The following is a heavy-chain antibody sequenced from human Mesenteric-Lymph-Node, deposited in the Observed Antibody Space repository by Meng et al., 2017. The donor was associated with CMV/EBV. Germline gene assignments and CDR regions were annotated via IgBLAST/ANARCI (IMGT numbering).Heavy chain of an antibody. Sequence: ASVKVSCKASGGTFSSYAISWVRQAPGQGLEWMGWMNPNSGNTDYAQKFQGRVTMTRDISIGTAYMELTSLRSEDTAVYYCARDLFRVYAIGYWGQGTLVTVSS. D-gene: IGHD2-8*01. CDR2: MNPNSGNT. V-gene: IGHV1-8*02. CDR1: GGTFSSYA. J-gene: IGHJ4*02. CDR3: ARDLFRVYAIGY.